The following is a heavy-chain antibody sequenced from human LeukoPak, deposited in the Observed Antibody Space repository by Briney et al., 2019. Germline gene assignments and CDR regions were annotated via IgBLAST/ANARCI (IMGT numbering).Heavy chain of an antibody. D-gene: IGHD4-17*01. CDR2: ISSSSSYI. CDR3: ARGPVATVTPFDY. Sequence: GGSLRLACAASGFTLSSYSMNWVRQAPGKGLEWVSSISSSSSYIYYADSVKGRFTISRDNAKNSLYLQMNSLRAEDTALYYCARGPVATVTPFDYWGQGTLVTVSS. V-gene: IGHV3-21*06. J-gene: IGHJ4*02. CDR1: GFTLSSYS.